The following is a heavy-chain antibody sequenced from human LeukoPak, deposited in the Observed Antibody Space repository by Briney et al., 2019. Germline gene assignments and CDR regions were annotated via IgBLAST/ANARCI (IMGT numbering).Heavy chain of an antibody. J-gene: IGHJ4*02. CDR3: ARQWFGEGYFDY. D-gene: IGHD3-10*01. V-gene: IGHV4-61*02. CDR2: IYTSGST. Sequence: SETLSLTCTVSGGSISSGTYYWNWIRQPAGKGLEWIGRIYTSGSTNYNPSLKSRVTISVDTSKNQFSLKLSSVTAADTAVYYCARQWFGEGYFDYWGQGTLVTVSS. CDR1: GGSISSGTYY.